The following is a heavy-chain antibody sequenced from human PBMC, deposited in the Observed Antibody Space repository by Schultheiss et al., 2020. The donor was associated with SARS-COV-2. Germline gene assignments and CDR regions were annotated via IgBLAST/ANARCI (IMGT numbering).Heavy chain of an antibody. CDR1: GYSISSGYY. CDR2: IYHSGST. Sequence: SETLSLTCAVSGYSISSGYYWGWIRQPPGKGLEWIGEIYHSGSTNYNPSLKSRVTISVDTSKNQFSLKLSSVTAADTAVYYCARSAEGWLVLYYFDYWGQGTLVTVSS. D-gene: IGHD6-19*01. J-gene: IGHJ4*02. V-gene: IGHV4-38-2*01. CDR3: ARSAEGWLVLYYFDY.